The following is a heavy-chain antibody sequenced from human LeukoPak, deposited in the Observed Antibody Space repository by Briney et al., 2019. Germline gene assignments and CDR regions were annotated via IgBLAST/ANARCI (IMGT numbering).Heavy chain of an antibody. CDR2: ISAYNGNT. D-gene: IGHD6-19*01. V-gene: IGHV1-18*01. J-gene: IGHJ6*03. CDR1: GYTFTSYG. CDR3: AREWYSSGWYSYYYYYMDD. Sequence: ASVKVSCKASGYTFTSYGISWVRQAPGQGLEWMGWISAYNGNTNYAQKLQGGVTMTTDTSTSTAYMELRSLRSDDTAVYYCAREWYSSGWYSYYYYYMDDWGKGTTVTVSS.